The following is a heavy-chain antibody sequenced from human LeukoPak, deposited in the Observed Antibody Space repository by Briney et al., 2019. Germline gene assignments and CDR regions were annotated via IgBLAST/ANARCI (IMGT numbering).Heavy chain of an antibody. Sequence: SETLSLTCAVYGGSFSGYYWSRIRQPPGKGLEWIGEINHSGSTNYNPSLKSRVTISVDTSKNQFSLKLSSVTAADTAVYYCARAGHYYYYYYMDVWGKGTTVTVSS. V-gene: IGHV4-34*01. J-gene: IGHJ6*03. CDR1: GGSFSGYY. CDR3: ARAGHYYYYYYMDV. CDR2: INHSGST.